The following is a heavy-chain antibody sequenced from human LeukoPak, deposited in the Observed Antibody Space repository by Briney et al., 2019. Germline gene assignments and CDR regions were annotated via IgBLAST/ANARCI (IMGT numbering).Heavy chain of an antibody. D-gene: IGHD3-10*01. CDR2: IYHSGST. Sequence: PSETLSLTCAVSGGSISSSNWWSWVRQPPGKGLEWIGEIYHSGSTNYNPSLKSRVTISVDKSKNQFSLKLSSVTAAGTAVYYCASFSGSSGSYYDAFDIWGQGTMVTVSS. J-gene: IGHJ3*02. CDR1: GGSISSSNW. CDR3: ASFSGSSGSYYDAFDI. V-gene: IGHV4-4*02.